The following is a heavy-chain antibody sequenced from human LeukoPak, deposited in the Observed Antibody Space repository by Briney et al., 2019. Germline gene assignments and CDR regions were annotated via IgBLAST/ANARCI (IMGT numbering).Heavy chain of an antibody. J-gene: IGHJ4*02. CDR2: ISGSGGST. CDR1: GFTFSSYA. V-gene: IGHV3-23*01. D-gene: IGHD1-26*01. Sequence: GGSLRLSCAASGFTFSSYAMSWVRQAPGKGLEWVSAISGSGGSTYYADSVKGRFTISRDNPKNTLYLQMNSLRAEDTAVYYCARRGAEVGTTVALGDCWGQGTLLTVSS. CDR3: ARRGAEVGTTVALGDC.